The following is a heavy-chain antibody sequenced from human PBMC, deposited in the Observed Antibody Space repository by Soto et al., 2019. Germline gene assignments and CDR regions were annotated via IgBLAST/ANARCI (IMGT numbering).Heavy chain of an antibody. Sequence: GGSLRLSCAASDFTFSNAWMNWVRQAPGKGLEWVGRIKSKTDGGTTDYAAPVKGRLTISRDDSKNTLYLQMNSLKTEDTAVYYCATDKAGSSRGGYWGQGTLVTVSS. D-gene: IGHD1-26*01. CDR3: ATDKAGSSRGGY. CDR1: DFTFSNAW. J-gene: IGHJ4*02. V-gene: IGHV3-15*07. CDR2: IKSKTDGGTT.